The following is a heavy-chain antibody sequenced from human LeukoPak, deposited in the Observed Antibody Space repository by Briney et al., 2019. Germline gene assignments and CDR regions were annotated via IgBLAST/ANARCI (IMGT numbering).Heavy chain of an antibody. CDR2: IYYSGST. Sequence: SETLSLTCTVSGGSISSYYWSWIRQPPGEGLEWIGYIYYSGSTNYNPSLKSRVTISVDTSKNQFSLKLSSVTAADTAVYYCARDPSGGYYRINAFDIWGQGTMVTVSS. J-gene: IGHJ3*02. D-gene: IGHD3-3*01. CDR1: GGSISSYY. CDR3: ARDPSGGYYRINAFDI. V-gene: IGHV4-59*01.